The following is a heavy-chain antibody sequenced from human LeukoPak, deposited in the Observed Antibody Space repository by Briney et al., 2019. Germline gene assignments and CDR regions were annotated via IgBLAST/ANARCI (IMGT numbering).Heavy chain of an antibody. CDR1: GFTFSSYS. J-gene: IGHJ4*02. CDR2: ISSSSSYI. Sequence: GGSLRLSCAASGFTFSSYSMNGVRQAPGKGLEWVSSISSSSSYIYYADSVKGRFTISRDNAKNSLYLQMNSLRAEDTAVYYCARDTFIAARQRFDYWGQGTLVTVSS. CDR3: ARDTFIAARQRFDY. D-gene: IGHD6-6*01. V-gene: IGHV3-21*01.